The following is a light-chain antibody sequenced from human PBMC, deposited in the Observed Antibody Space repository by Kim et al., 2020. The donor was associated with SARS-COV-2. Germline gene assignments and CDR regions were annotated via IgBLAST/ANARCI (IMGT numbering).Light chain of an antibody. CDR1: ALPKQY. Sequence: SPGQTARSTCSGDALPKQYAYWYQQKPGQAPVLVIYKDSERPSGIPERFSGSSSGTTVTLTISGVQAEDEADYYCQSADSSGTIGVFGGGTQLTVL. J-gene: IGLJ2*01. CDR2: KDS. CDR3: QSADSSGTIGV. V-gene: IGLV3-25*03.